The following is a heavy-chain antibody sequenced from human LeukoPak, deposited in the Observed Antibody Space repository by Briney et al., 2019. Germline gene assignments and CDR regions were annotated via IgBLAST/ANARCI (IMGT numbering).Heavy chain of an antibody. CDR2: INHSGNS. CDR3: ARGSDYGANLIDY. D-gene: IGHD4-23*01. V-gene: IGHV4-34*01. J-gene: IGHJ4*02. Sequence: SETLSLTCAVYGGSFSDYYWSWIRQPPGKGLEWIGEINHSGNSNYNPSLKSRVTTSVDTSKNQFSLKLSSVTAADTAVYYCARGSDYGANLIDYWGQGTLVTVSS. CDR1: GGSFSDYY.